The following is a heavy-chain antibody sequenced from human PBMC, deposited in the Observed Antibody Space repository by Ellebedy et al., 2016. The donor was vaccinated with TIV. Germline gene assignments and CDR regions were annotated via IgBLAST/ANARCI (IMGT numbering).Heavy chain of an antibody. CDR1: GFTFSSHA. V-gene: IGHV3-30*14. J-gene: IGHJ4*02. CDR2: ISYDGSNK. D-gene: IGHD6-13*01. Sequence: GESLKISCAASGFTFSSHAMHWVRQAPGKGLEWVAVISYDGSNKYYADSVKGRFTISRDNSKNTLFLQMNSLRAEDTAVYYCATPGGYVGGFDQWGQGTLVIVSS. CDR3: ATPGGYVGGFDQ.